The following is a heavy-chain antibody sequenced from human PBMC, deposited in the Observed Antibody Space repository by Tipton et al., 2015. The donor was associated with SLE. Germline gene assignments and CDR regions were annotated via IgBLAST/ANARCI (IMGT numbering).Heavy chain of an antibody. D-gene: IGHD2-2*01. Sequence: TLSLTCTVSGGSISRSSYYWGWIRQPPGKGLEWIGNIYYSGSTNYNPSLKSRVTMSVDTSKSQFSLKLTFVSAADTAIYYCARMGLCTTTTCNEGAFDVWGQGSMVTVSS. J-gene: IGHJ3*01. CDR3: ARMGLCTTTTCNEGAFDV. CDR2: IYYSGST. V-gene: IGHV4-39*07. CDR1: GGSISRSSYY.